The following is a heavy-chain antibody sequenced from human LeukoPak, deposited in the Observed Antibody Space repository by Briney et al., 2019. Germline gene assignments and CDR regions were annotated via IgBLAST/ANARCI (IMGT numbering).Heavy chain of an antibody. CDR3: ARADYGDY. Sequence: GRTLRHSCAASGYTFSRYGMQWVRQAPGKGLEWVAVIWYDGSNKYYADSVKGRFTISRDNSKNTLYLQMNSLRAEDTAVYYCARADYGDYWGQGTLVTVSS. CDR1: GYTFSRYG. J-gene: IGHJ4*02. CDR2: IWYDGSNK. V-gene: IGHV3-33*01.